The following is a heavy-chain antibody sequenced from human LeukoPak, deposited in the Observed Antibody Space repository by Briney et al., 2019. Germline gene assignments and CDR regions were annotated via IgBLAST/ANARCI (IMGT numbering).Heavy chain of an antibody. V-gene: IGHV3-21*01. CDR1: GFTFSSYG. CDR3: ARGVVRYFDY. J-gene: IGHJ4*02. CDR2: ISSSSSYI. Sequence: GGSLRLSCAASGFTFSSYGMHWVRQAPGKGLEWVSSISSSSSYIYYADSVKGRFTISRDNAKNSLYLQMNSLRAEDTAVYYCARGVVRYFDYWGQGALVTVSS. D-gene: IGHD3-9*01.